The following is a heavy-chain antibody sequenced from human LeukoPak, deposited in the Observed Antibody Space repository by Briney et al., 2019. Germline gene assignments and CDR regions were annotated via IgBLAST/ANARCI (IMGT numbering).Heavy chain of an antibody. D-gene: IGHD3-9*01. CDR1: GFTVSSNY. CDR2: IYGIGSTYFYSGGST. J-gene: IGHJ6*03. CDR3: ARTIKHFDRPYYYYYMDV. Sequence: GGSLRLSCEASGFTVSSNYMSWVRQAPGKGLEWVSVIYGIGSTYFYSGGSTYYADSVKGRFTISRDNSRNTLYLQMNSLRAEDTAVYYCARTIKHFDRPYYYYYMDVWGKGTTVTISS. V-gene: IGHV3-53*01.